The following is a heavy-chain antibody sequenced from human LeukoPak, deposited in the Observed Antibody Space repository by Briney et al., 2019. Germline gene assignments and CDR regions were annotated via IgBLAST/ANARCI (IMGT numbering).Heavy chain of an antibody. CDR2: ISAYNGNT. D-gene: IGHD3-22*01. J-gene: IGHJ3*02. V-gene: IGHV1-18*01. Sequence: ASVKVSCKASGYTFTSYGISWVRQAPGQGLEWMGWISAYNGNTNYAQKLQGRVTMTTDTSTSTAYMELRSLRSDDTAVYYCARLFSVDYDSSAPLAFDIWGQGTMVTVSS. CDR3: ARLFSVDYDSSAPLAFDI. CDR1: GYTFTSYG.